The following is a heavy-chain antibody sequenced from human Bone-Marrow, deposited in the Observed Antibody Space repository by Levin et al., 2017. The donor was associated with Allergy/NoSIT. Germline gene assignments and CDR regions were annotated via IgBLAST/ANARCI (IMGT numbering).Heavy chain of an antibody. D-gene: IGHD6-19*01. CDR1: GFTVSRYG. CDR2: LSGSGGNT. V-gene: IGHV3-23*01. Sequence: GGSLRLSCAASGFTVSRYGMSWVRQAPGRGLEWVSALSGSGGNTYYADSVKGRLTISSDNSKNTLFLQMTSLGVEDTAVYYCAKDRGWYGDAFAIWGQGTMVTVSS. CDR3: AKDRGWYGDAFAI. J-gene: IGHJ3*02.